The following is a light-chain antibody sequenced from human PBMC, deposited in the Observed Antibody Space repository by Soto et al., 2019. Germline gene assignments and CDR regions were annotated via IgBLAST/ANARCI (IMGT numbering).Light chain of an antibody. CDR2: AAS. V-gene: IGKV1-9*01. Sequence: DIQLSQSPSFLSASVGDRVTITCRASQGISSYLARYQQKPGKAPKLLIYAASTLQSGVPSRFSGSGSGTEFTLTISSLQPEDFATYYCQHLNSYPYTFGQGTKLEIK. J-gene: IGKJ2*01. CDR1: QGISSY. CDR3: QHLNSYPYT.